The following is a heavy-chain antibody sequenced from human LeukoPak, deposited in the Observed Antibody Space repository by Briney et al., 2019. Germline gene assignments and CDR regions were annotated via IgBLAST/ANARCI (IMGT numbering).Heavy chain of an antibody. V-gene: IGHV3-30*02. Sequence: GGSLRLSCIASGFALSHHGMHWVRQPPGKGLEWVAFVRYDGSDKYYADSVKGRFTVSRDNSNNALDLQMNTLTVEDTAVYYCARAPSSTGGSYYFDSWGQGTLVTVSS. D-gene: IGHD1-14*01. CDR1: GFALSHHG. J-gene: IGHJ4*02. CDR3: ARAPSSTGGSYYFDS. CDR2: VRYDGSDK.